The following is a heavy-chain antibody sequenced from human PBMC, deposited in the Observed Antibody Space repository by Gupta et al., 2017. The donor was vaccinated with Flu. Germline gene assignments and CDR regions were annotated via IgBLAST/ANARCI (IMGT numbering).Heavy chain of an antibody. V-gene: IGHV3-48*02. D-gene: IGHD6-13*01. CDR1: GFTFSSYS. Sequence: EVQLVESGGGLVQPGGSLRLSCAASGFTFSSYSMNWVRQAPGKGLEWVSYISSSSSTIYYADSVKGRFTISRDNAKNSLYLQMNSLRDEDTAVYYCPRDRGSSWNYYFDYWGQGTLVTVSS. CDR3: PRDRGSSWNYYFDY. CDR2: ISSSSSTI. J-gene: IGHJ4*02.